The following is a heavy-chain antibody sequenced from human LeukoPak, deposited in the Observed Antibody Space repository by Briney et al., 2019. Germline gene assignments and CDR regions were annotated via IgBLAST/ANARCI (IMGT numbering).Heavy chain of an antibody. D-gene: IGHD3-3*01. Sequence: SETLSLTCTVYGGSFSGHYWSWIRQPPGKGLEWIGEINHSGSTNYNPSLKSRVTISVDTSKNQFSLKLSSVTAADTAVYYCARAPYYDFWSSYPTKLRANWFDPWGQGTLVTVSS. J-gene: IGHJ5*02. CDR3: ARAPYYDFWSSYPTKLRANWFDP. V-gene: IGHV4-34*01. CDR2: INHSGST. CDR1: GGSFSGHY.